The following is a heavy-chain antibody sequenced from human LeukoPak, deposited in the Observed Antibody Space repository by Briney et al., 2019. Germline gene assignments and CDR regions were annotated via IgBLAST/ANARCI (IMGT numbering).Heavy chain of an antibody. CDR2: ISSSSSYI. V-gene: IGHV3-21*01. J-gene: IGHJ4*02. Sequence: GGSLRLSCAASGFTFSSYEMNWVRQAPGKGLEWVSSISSSSSYIYYADSVKGRFTISRDNAKNSLYLQMNSLRAEDTAVYYCARKGHSDSSWYRLDYYFDYWGQGTLVTVSS. D-gene: IGHD6-13*01. CDR1: GFTFSSYE. CDR3: ARKGHSDSSWYRLDYYFDY.